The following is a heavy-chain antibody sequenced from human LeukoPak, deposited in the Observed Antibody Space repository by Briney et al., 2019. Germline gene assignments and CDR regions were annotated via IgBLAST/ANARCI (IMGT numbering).Heavy chain of an antibody. D-gene: IGHD6-19*01. CDR3: ARRPSYSSGTFDY. V-gene: IGHV1-69*13. Sequence: SVKVSCKASGGTFSSYAISWVRQAPGQGLEWMGGIIPIFGTANYAPKFQGRVTITADESTSTAYMELSSLRSEDTAVYYCARRPSYSSGTFDYWGQGTLVTVSS. CDR1: GGTFSSYA. CDR2: IIPIFGTA. J-gene: IGHJ4*02.